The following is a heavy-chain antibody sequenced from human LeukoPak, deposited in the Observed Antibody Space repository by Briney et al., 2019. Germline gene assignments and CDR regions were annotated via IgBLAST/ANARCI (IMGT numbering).Heavy chain of an antibody. CDR2: MNPNSGNT. CDR3: ATNGRFGENWFDP. D-gene: IGHD3-10*01. CDR1: GYTFTNYD. V-gene: IGHV1-8*03. J-gene: IGHJ5*02. Sequence: VASVKVSCKASGYTFTNYDINWVRQATGQGLEWMAWMNPNSGNTGYAQKFQGRVTLTRNTSIDTAYMEVNNLKSEDTAVYYCATNGRFGENWFDPWGQGTLVTVSS.